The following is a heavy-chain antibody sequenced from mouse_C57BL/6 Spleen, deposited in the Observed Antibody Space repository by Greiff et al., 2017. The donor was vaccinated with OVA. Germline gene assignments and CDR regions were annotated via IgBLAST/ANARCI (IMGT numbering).Heavy chain of an antibody. CDR2: IEPSDSNT. D-gene: IGHD2-2*01. Sequence: QVQLQQPGAELVKPGASVKLSCKASGYTFTSYWMQWVKQRPGQGLEWIGEIEPSDSNTNSNQKFKGKATLTVDTSYSTAYMQISSLTSDDSAVYYCARFWLPYYFDYWGQGTTLTVSS. J-gene: IGHJ2*01. CDR1: GYTFTSYW. V-gene: IGHV1-50*01. CDR3: ARFWLPYYFDY.